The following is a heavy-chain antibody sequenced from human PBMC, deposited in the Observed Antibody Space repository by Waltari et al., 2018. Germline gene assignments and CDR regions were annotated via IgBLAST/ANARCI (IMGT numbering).Heavy chain of an antibody. Sequence: EVQLVESGGGLVQHVGSLRLSCAACGFTFSSYTMNWVRQAPGKGLEWVSYISSSSSTIYYADSVKVRFTISRDNAKNSLYLQMNSLRAEDTAVYYCARDWGGGDYVFDPWGQGTLVTVSS. J-gene: IGHJ5*02. CDR1: GFTFSSYT. D-gene: IGHD4-17*01. CDR2: ISSSSSTI. CDR3: ARDWGGGDYVFDP. V-gene: IGHV3-48*01.